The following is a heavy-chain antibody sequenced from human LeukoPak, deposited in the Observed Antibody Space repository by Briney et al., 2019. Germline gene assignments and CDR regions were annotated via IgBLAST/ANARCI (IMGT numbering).Heavy chain of an antibody. Sequence: GGSLRLSCAASGFTFSSYAMNWVRQAPGKGLEWVSSISSSSSYIYYADSVKGRFTISRDNAKNSLFLQMNSLRAEDTAVYYCARVDTPRSSSDCWGQGTLVTVPS. CDR1: GFTFSSYA. CDR3: ARVDTPRSSSDC. V-gene: IGHV3-21*03. D-gene: IGHD6-6*01. J-gene: IGHJ4*02. CDR2: ISSSSSYI.